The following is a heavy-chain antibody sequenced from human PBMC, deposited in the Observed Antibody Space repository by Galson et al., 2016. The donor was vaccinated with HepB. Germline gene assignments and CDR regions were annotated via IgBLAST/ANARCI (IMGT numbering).Heavy chain of an antibody. CDR3: TTSSNRGYTYGPSAY. CDR1: GFTFSGSW. V-gene: IGHV3-15*01. CDR2: IKRYTDDGTK. D-gene: IGHD5-18*01. J-gene: IGHJ4*02. Sequence: SLRLSCAASGFTFSGSWMNWVRQAPGKGLEWVCGIKRYTDDGTKEYAALMKGRFTFSNDETNNRLYLQMNSLKTEDTAVYSCTTSSNRGYTYGPSAYWGRGTLVAVSS.